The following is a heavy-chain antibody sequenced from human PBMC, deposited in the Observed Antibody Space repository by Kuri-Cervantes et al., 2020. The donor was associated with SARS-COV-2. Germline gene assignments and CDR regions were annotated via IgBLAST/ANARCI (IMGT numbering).Heavy chain of an antibody. CDR2: IRYDGSNK. Sequence: GESLKISCPASGFTFSNYGMHWVRQAPGKGLEWVAFIRYDGSNKYYADSVKGRFTISRDNSKNTLYLQMNSLRAEDTAVYDCARDTGGVFRRAIMILSAHWLDTWGQGTLVTVSS. CDR1: GFTFSNYG. J-gene: IGHJ5*02. V-gene: IGHV3-30*02. D-gene: IGHD3-9*01. CDR3: ARDTGGVFRRAIMILSAHWLDT.